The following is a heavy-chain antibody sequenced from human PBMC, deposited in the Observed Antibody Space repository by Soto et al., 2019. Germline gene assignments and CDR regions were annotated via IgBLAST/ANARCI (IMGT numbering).Heavy chain of an antibody. CDR3: ARDRLGEDQQPFDY. J-gene: IGHJ4*02. CDR2: IFTNEHI. V-gene: IGHV4-4*07. Sequence: SETLSLNCPVSGGSISRYYWNWIRQPAGKRLEWIGRIFTNEHINYNPSLKSRATLSVDMSKNQFSLKLTSVTADDTAVYYCARDRLGEDQQPFDYWGQGTLVTVSS. D-gene: IGHD6-13*01. CDR1: GGSISRYY.